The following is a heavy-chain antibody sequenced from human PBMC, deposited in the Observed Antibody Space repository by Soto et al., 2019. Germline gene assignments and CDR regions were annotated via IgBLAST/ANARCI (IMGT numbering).Heavy chain of an antibody. CDR1: GGSISSGDYY. D-gene: IGHD3-10*01. Sequence: SETLSLTCTVSGGSISSGDYYWSWIRQPPGKGLEWIGYIYYSGSTYYNPSLKSRVTISVDTSKNQFSLKLSSVTAADTAVYYCAREVLLWFGESLSDNWFDPWGQGTLVTVSS. J-gene: IGHJ5*02. V-gene: IGHV4-30-4*01. CDR3: AREVLLWFGESLSDNWFDP. CDR2: IYYSGST.